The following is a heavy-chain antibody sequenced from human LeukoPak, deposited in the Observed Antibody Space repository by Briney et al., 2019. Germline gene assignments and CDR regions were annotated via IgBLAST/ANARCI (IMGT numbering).Heavy chain of an antibody. J-gene: IGHJ5*02. D-gene: IGHD2-15*01. CDR1: GGSISSGSYY. CDR2: IYTSGST. V-gene: IGHV4-61*02. Sequence: KTSETLSLTCTASGGSISSGSYYWSWIRQPAGKGLEWIGRIYTSGSTNYNPSLKSRVTISVDTSKNQFSLKLSSVTAADTAVYYCARDWSCSGGSCYSGDWFDPWGQGTLVTVSS. CDR3: ARDWSCSGGSCYSGDWFDP.